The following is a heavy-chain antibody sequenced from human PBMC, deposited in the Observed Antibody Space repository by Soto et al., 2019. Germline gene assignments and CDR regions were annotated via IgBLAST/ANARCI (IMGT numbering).Heavy chain of an antibody. CDR3: ARDSGGNSENYYGLDV. CDR2: SYYSGNT. Sequence: QVQLQESGPGLVKPSQTLSLTCTVSGVSISSGGYYWNWIRQHPGKGLEWIGYSYYSGNTYYNPSLKSRVTISVDTSKNQFSLRLTSVTAADTAVYYCARDSGGNSENYYGLDVWGHGTTVTVSS. D-gene: IGHD1-1*01. J-gene: IGHJ6*02. V-gene: IGHV4-31*03. CDR1: GVSISSGGYY.